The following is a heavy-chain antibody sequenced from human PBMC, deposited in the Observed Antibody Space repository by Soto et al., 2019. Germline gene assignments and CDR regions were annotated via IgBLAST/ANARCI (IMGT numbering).Heavy chain of an antibody. CDR3: AREATVTTRRDYYGMDV. J-gene: IGHJ6*02. D-gene: IGHD4-17*01. CDR1: GGSISSGDYY. Sequence: SETLSLTCTVSGGSISSGDYYWSWILHPPGKGLEWIGYIYYSGSTYYNPSLKSRVTISVDTSKNQFSLKLSSVTAADTAVYYCAREATVTTRRDYYGMDVWGHGTTVTVSS. V-gene: IGHV4-30-4*01. CDR2: IYYSGST.